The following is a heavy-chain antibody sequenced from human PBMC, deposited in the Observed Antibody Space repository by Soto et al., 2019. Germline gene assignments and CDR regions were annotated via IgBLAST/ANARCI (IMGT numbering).Heavy chain of an antibody. CDR2: IYSGGTT. Sequence: SLRLSCSASGFTVSSNYMSWVRQAPGKGLEWVSVIYSGGTTYYADSVKGTFTISRDNSKNTLYLQMNSLRAEDTAVYYCVREGWSHDYYYYGMDVWGQGTTVTVSS. D-gene: IGHD6-19*01. CDR3: VREGWSHDYYYYGMDV. J-gene: IGHJ6*02. V-gene: IGHV3-66*01. CDR1: GFTVSSNY.